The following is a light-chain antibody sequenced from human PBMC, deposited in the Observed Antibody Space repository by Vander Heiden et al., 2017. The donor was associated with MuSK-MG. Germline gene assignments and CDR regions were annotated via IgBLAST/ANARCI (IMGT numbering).Light chain of an antibody. CDR1: QSVLYSSNNKNY. V-gene: IGKV4-1*01. J-gene: IGKJ4*01. CDR3: QQYDSTPPLT. Sequence: DIVMTQSPDSLAVSLGERATISCKSSQSVLYSSNNKNYLAWYQQKPGQPPKLLTYWAPTREAGVTVRFSGSWYGTDFTLTISRRQAVNVAVYYFQQYDSTPPLTFGGGTKVEIK. CDR2: WAP.